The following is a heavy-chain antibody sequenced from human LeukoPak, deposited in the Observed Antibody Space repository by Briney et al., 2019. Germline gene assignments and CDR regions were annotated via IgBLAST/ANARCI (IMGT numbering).Heavy chain of an antibody. CDR3: ARDVWGSSGYYRTYYFDY. D-gene: IGHD3-22*01. CDR1: GGTFSSYA. V-gene: IGHV1-69*04. CDR2: IIPIFGIA. J-gene: IGHJ4*02. Sequence: SVKVSCKASGGTFSSYAISWVRQDPGQGLEWMGRIIPIFGIANYAQKFQGRVTITADKSTSTAYMELSSLRSEDTAVYYCARDVWGSSGYYRTYYFDYRGQGTLVTVSS.